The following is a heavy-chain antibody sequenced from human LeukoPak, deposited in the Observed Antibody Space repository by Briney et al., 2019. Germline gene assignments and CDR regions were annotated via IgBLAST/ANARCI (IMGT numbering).Heavy chain of an antibody. CDR1: GASISSYY. CDR2: IYYSGST. D-gene: IGHD7-27*01. Sequence: LETLSLTCTVSGASISSYYWSWIRQPPGKGLEWIGYIYYSGSTHYNPSLKSRVTISVDTSKNQFSLKLSSVTAADTAVYYCARDGAHWGSPFDYWGQGTLVTVSS. J-gene: IGHJ4*02. V-gene: IGHV4-59*12. CDR3: ARDGAHWGSPFDY.